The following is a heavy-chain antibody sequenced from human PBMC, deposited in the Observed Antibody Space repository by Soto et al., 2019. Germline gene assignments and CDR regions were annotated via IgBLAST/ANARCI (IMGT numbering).Heavy chain of an antibody. CDR3: TKGWLDY. V-gene: IGHV3-23*01. Sequence: EVKVLDSGGGLVQPGGSLRLSCAASGFSISNYVMNWVRQAPGKGLEWVSSVSGSGVGIYADSVKGRFSISRDNSKNTLDLQMNSLRAEDTGVYYCTKGWLDYWGQGTLVTVSS. D-gene: IGHD6-19*01. J-gene: IGHJ4*02. CDR2: VSGSGVGI. CDR1: GFSISNYV.